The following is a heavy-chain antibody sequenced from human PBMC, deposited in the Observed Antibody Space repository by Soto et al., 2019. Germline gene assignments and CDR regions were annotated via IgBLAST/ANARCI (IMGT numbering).Heavy chain of an antibody. Sequence: HGESLKISCKGSGYSFTSYWISWVRQMPGKGLEWMGRIDPSDSYTNYSPSFQGHVTISADKSISTAYLQWSSLKASDTAMYYCARHGTPDFPGYSSSWSYYYYGMDVWGQGTTVTVSS. CDR1: GYSFTSYW. D-gene: IGHD6-13*01. CDR2: IDPSDSYT. CDR3: ARHGTPDFPGYSSSWSYYYYGMDV. V-gene: IGHV5-10-1*01. J-gene: IGHJ6*02.